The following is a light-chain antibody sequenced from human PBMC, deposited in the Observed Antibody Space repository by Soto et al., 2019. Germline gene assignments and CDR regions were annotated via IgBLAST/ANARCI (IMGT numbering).Light chain of an antibody. CDR2: ATF. Sequence: DIQMTQSPSSLSASVGDRVTITCRASQSISNYLNWYQQKPGKAPKLLIYATFSLQSGVPSRFSRSGSGTDFTLTISSLQPEDFATYYCQQSYNPHPYTFGQGTRLDIK. CDR3: QQSYNPHPYT. CDR1: QSISNY. V-gene: IGKV1-39*01. J-gene: IGKJ2*01.